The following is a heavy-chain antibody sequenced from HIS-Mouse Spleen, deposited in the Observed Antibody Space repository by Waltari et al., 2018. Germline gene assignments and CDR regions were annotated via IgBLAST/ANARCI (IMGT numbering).Heavy chain of an antibody. CDR3: ARGDSMGDLGY. D-gene: IGHD3-16*01. CDR1: GGSFSGYY. CDR2: INHSGST. V-gene: IGHV4-34*01. J-gene: IGHJ4*02. Sequence: QVQLQQWGAGLLKPSETLSLTCAVYGGSFSGYYWLWIRQPTGKGLGWIGEINHSGSTNYNPSLKSRVTISVDTSKNQFSLKLSSVTAADTAVYYCARGDSMGDLGYWGQGTLVTVSS.